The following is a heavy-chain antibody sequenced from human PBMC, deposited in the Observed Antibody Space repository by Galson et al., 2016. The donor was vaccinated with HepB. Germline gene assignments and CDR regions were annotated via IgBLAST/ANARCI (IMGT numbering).Heavy chain of an antibody. Sequence: TLSLTCTVSGGSISSGSYYWSWIRQPAGKGLEWIGRIYTSGSTNYNPSLKSRVTISVDTSKNQFSLKLSSVTAADTAVCYCAREGSSWYSDYWGQGTLVTVSS. CDR1: GGSISSGSYY. J-gene: IGHJ4*02. CDR2: IYTSGST. D-gene: IGHD6-13*01. V-gene: IGHV4-61*02. CDR3: AREGSSWYSDY.